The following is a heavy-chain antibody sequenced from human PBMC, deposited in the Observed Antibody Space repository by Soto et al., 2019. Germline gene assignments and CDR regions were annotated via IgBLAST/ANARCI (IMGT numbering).Heavy chain of an antibody. CDR2: IATYNSNK. Sequence: ASLKVSCKTSGDTFTNFGLSWVRQAPGQGLEWMGWIATYNSNKNYAQKFQGRLTLTTDTSTSTGYMELKSLEYDDTAVYYCARVLRGVVNWFDPWGQGTLVIVSS. D-gene: IGHD3-10*01. V-gene: IGHV1-18*01. CDR1: GDTFTNFG. J-gene: IGHJ5*02. CDR3: ARVLRGVVNWFDP.